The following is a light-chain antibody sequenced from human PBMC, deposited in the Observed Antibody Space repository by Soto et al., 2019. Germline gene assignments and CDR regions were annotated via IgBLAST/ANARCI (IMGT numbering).Light chain of an antibody. J-gene: IGKJ4*01. CDR3: QQYDNLPLT. CDR2: YAS. CDR1: QDISNY. Sequence: DIQMTQSPSSLSASVGDRVTITCQASQDISNYLNWYQQKPGKAPKLLIYYASNLETVVPSRFSGSGSWTDFTFTISSLQPKDIATYYCQQYDNLPLTFGGGTKVEIK. V-gene: IGKV1-33*01.